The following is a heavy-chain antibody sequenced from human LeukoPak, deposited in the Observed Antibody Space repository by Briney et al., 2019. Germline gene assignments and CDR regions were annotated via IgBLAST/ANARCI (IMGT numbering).Heavy chain of an antibody. CDR3: ARVNYGDYSKDFDY. CDR1: GAFIRSGDDY. V-gene: IGHV4-30-4*01. Sequence: SETLCLTCSVSGAFIRSGDDYWAWIRQPPGKGLEWIGSIYHSGVTYINPSLKSRVTISVDTSKNQFSLNLSSVTAADTAMYYCARVNYGDYSKDFDYWGQGTLVTVSS. CDR2: IYHSGVT. J-gene: IGHJ4*02. D-gene: IGHD4-17*01.